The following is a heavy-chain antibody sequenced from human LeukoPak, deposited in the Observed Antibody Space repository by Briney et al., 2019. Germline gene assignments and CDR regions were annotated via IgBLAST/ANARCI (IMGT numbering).Heavy chain of an antibody. CDR3: AKDGGKWLLDY. V-gene: IGHV3-30*18. Sequence: GGSLRLSCAASGFTFSSYGMHWVRPAPGKGLEWGAVISYEGSNKYYADSVKGRFTISRDNSKNTLYLQMNSLRAEDTAVYYCAKDGGKWLLDYWGQGTLVTVSS. CDR2: ISYEGSNK. D-gene: IGHD5-12*01. CDR1: GFTFSSYG. J-gene: IGHJ4*02.